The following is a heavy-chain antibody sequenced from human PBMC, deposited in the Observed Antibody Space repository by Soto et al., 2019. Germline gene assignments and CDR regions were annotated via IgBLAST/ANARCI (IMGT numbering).Heavy chain of an antibody. D-gene: IGHD2-21*01. V-gene: IGHV3-11*01. CDR3: ARELWGGYFDI. CDR2: ISDSGSSI. CDR1: GFTFSDYY. J-gene: IGHJ4*02. Sequence: QVQLEESGGGLVKPGGSLRLSCAAFGFTFSDYYMSWIRQAPGKGLEWISYISDSGSSIYYADSVKGRFTISRDNANNSLYLQMNSLRAEDTAVYYCARELWGGYFDIWGQGTLVTVSS.